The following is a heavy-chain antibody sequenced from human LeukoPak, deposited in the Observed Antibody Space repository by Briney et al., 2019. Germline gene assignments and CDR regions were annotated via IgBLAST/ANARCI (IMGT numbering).Heavy chain of an antibody. Sequence: PSETLSLTCTVSGGSISSSSYYWGWIRQPPGKELEWIGYIYYSGSTNYNPSLKSRVTISVDTSKNQVSLQLSSVTAADTAVYYCARHARDVGNYYFDYWGQGTLITVSS. J-gene: IGHJ4*02. CDR3: ARHARDVGNYYFDY. V-gene: IGHV4-61*05. CDR2: IYYSGST. CDR1: GGSISSSSYY. D-gene: IGHD3-10*02.